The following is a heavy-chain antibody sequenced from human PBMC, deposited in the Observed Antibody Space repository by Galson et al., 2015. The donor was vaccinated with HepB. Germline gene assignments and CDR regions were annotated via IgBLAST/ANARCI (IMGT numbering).Heavy chain of an antibody. Sequence: SLRLSCAASGFTFSSFGIHWVRQAPGKGLEWVTRISYDATNTFYADSVKGRFTVSRDNSKNTLYLQMNSLRAEDTAVYYCAREPRGPFGVGPYYYYYYGMDVWGQGTTVTVSS. CDR2: ISYDATNT. D-gene: IGHD3-3*01. V-gene: IGHV3-30*03. CDR1: GFTFSSFG. CDR3: AREPRGPFGVGPYYYYYYGMDV. J-gene: IGHJ6*02.